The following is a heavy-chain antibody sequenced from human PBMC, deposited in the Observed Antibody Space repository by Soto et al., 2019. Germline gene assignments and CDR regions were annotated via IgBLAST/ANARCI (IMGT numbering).Heavy chain of an antibody. V-gene: IGHV3-11*01. D-gene: IGHD6-25*01. CDR2: ISSGSSTI. J-gene: IGHJ4*02. CDR1: GFWFNDYY. Sequence: GGSLRLSCAAAGFWFNDYYMTWIRQAPGKGLEWVSYISSGSSTIYYAHSVKGRFTISRDNAKNSLYLQMNSLRAEDTAVYYCATSSGALAASFPYYFDYWGQGTLVTVSS. CDR3: ATSSGALAASFPYYFDY.